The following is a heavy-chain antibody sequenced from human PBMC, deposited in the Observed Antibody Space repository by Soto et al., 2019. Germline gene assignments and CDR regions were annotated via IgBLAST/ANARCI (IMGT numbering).Heavy chain of an antibody. CDR1: GGSISSSSYY. Sequence: PSETLSLTCTVSGGSISSSSYYWGWIRQPPGKGLEWIGSIYYSGSTNYNPSLKSRVTISVDTSKNQFSLKLSSVTAADTAVYYCARHKPNYDILTGYNGQEWYFDLWGRGTLVTVSS. V-gene: IGHV4-39*01. CDR2: IYYSGST. CDR3: ARHKPNYDILTGYNGQEWYFDL. J-gene: IGHJ2*01. D-gene: IGHD3-9*01.